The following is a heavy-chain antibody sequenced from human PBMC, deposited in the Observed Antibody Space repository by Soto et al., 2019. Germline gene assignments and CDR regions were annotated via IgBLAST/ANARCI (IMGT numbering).Heavy chain of an antibody. CDR2: ISHSGRT. Sequence: QVQLQQWGAGMLKPSETLSLTCAAYGESLSDYYWSWIRQPPGKGLEWIGEISHSGRTIYNPSLESRVTISIDTSKDQFSLRLSSVTAADRAVYYCASGRHSMWTLGGQGTLVTVSS. V-gene: IGHV4-34*01. J-gene: IGHJ4*02. CDR3: ASGRHSMWTL. CDR1: GESLSDYY. D-gene: IGHD2-21*01.